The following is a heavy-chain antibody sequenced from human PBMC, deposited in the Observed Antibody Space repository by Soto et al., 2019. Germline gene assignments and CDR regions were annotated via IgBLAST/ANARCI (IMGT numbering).Heavy chain of an antibody. D-gene: IGHD3-10*01. CDR2: IYHSGST. V-gene: IGHV4-30-2*01. J-gene: IGHJ4*02. CDR3: ARGVYHKLLWFGELSHFDY. CDR1: GDSISSGGYS. Sequence: QLQLQESGSGLVKPSQTLSLTCAVSGDSISSGGYSWSWIRQPPGKGLEWIGYIYHSGSTYYNPSLKSRVTILVDRSKNQFSLKLSSVTAADTAVYYCARGVYHKLLWFGELSHFDYWGPGTLVTVSS.